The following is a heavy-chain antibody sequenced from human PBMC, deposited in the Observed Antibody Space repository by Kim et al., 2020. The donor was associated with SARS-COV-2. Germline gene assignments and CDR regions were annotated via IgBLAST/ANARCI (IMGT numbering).Heavy chain of an antibody. CDR1: GGSISSSSYY. J-gene: IGHJ3*02. CDR3: ARHGGYYYDHGAFDI. V-gene: IGHV4-39*01. Sequence: SETLSLTCTVSGGSISSSSYYWGWIRQPPGKGLEWIGSIYYSGSTYYNPSLKSRVTISVDTSKNQFSLKLSSVTAADTAVYYCARHGGYYYDHGAFDIWGQGTMVTVSS. D-gene: IGHD3-22*01. CDR2: IYYSGST.